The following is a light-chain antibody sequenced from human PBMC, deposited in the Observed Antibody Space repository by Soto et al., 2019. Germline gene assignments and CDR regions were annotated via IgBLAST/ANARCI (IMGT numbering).Light chain of an antibody. J-gene: IGLJ2*01. CDR3: SSYTSSSTLV. CDR2: DVS. Sequence: QSALTQPASVSGSPGQSITISCTGTSSDVGGYNYVSWYQQHPGKAPKLMIYDVSNRPSGVSNRFSGSKSGNTASLTISGLQAEYEADYYCSSYTSSSTLVFGGGTKQTVL. V-gene: IGLV2-14*01. CDR1: SSDVGGYNY.